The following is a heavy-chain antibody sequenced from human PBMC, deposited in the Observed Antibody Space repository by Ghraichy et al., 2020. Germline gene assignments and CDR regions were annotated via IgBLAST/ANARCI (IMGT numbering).Heavy chain of an antibody. V-gene: IGHV4-34*01. D-gene: IGHD3-9*01. CDR3: ARGPQTYYDILTGYSYYYYYYMDV. CDR2: INHSGST. Sequence: SETLSLTCAVYGGSFSGYYWSWIRQPPGKGLEWIGEINHSGSTNYNPSLKSRVTISVDTSKNQFSLKLSSVTAADTAVYYCARGPQTYYDILTGYSYYYYYYMDVWGKGTTVTVSS. J-gene: IGHJ6*03. CDR1: GGSFSGYY.